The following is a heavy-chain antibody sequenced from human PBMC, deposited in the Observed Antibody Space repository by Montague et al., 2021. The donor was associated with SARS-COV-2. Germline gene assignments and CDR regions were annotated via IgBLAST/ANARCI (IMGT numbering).Heavy chain of an antibody. Sequence: SETLSLTCIVSGSSVRSYYWSWIRQPPGKGLEWIGYIYDGGSTNYNPSLKSRVTISVDTSKNQFSLKLNSVTAADTAVYYCARENTVTTFGGPYYIDSWGQGTLVTVSA. CDR3: ARENTVTTFGGPYYIDS. D-gene: IGHD4-17*01. CDR2: IYDGGST. J-gene: IGHJ4*02. CDR1: GSSVRSYY. V-gene: IGHV4-59*02.